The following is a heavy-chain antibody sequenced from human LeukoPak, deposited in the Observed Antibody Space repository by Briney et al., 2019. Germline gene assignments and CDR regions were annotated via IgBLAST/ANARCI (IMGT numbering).Heavy chain of an antibody. CDR1: GDSISSSSYY. D-gene: IGHD4-11*01. J-gene: IGHJ4*02. CDR3: ARLYVTTSLYFDY. V-gene: IGHV4-39*01. Sequence: PSETLSLTCTVSGDSISSSSYYWGWIRQPPGKGLEWIGSIYYSGSTYYNPSLKSRVTISVDTSKNQFSLKLSSVTAADTAVYYCARLYVTTSLYFDYWGQGTLVTVSS. CDR2: IYYSGST.